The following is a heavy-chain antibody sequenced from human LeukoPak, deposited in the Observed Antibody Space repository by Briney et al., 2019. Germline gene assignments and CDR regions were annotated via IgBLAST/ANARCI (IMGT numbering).Heavy chain of an antibody. Sequence: GGSLRLSCAASGFTFSNYAMHWVRQAPGKGLEWVAFIRYDGSIKYYADSVKGRFTISRDNAKNSLYLQMNSLRAEDTAVYYCARDGATLVDRWLKDYWGQGTLVTVSS. D-gene: IGHD5-24*01. CDR2: IRYDGSIK. CDR1: GFTFSNYA. CDR3: ARDGATLVDRWLKDY. V-gene: IGHV3-30*02. J-gene: IGHJ4*02.